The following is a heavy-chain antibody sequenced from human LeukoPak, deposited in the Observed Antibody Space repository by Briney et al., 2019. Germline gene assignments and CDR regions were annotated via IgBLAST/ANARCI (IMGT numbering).Heavy chain of an antibody. V-gene: IGHV1-46*01. D-gene: IGHD1-1*01. Sequence: ASVKVSCKASGYTFTSYYMHWVRQAPGQGLEWMGIINPSGGSTSYAQKFQDRVTMTRDTSTSTVYMELSSLRSEDTAVYYCARGGNWNREGYYFDYWGQGTLVTVSS. CDR1: GYTFTSYY. CDR3: ARGGNWNREGYYFDY. CDR2: INPSGGST. J-gene: IGHJ4*02.